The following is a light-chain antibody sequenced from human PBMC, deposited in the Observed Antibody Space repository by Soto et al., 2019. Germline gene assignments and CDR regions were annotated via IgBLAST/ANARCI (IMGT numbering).Light chain of an antibody. Sequence: EIVLTQSPGTLSLSPRERATLSCRAGKSVSSSHLAWYQQKPGLAPRLLIYGASNRAIGIPDRFSGSGSGTDFTLTIIRLEPEDFAVYYCQQYDTSPYTFGQGTKLEIK. CDR1: KSVSSSH. CDR3: QQYDTSPYT. V-gene: IGKV3-20*01. J-gene: IGKJ2*01. CDR2: GAS.